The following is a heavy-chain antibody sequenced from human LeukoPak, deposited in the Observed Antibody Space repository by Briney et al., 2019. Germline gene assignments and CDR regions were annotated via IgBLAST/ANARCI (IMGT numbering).Heavy chain of an antibody. J-gene: IGHJ4*02. Sequence: KPSETLSLTCTASGGSVSSGSYYWSWIRQPPGKGLEWIVYIYYSGSTNYNPSLKSRVTISVDTSKNQFSLKLSSVTAADTAVYYCARARYDSSGYQPYYFDYWGQGTLVTVSS. CDR1: GGSVSSGSYY. CDR3: ARARYDSSGYQPYYFDY. D-gene: IGHD3-22*01. CDR2: IYYSGST. V-gene: IGHV4-61*01.